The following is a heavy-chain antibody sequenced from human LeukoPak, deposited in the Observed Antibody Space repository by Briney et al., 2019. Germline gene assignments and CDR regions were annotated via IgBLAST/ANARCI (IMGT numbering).Heavy chain of an antibody. Sequence: ASVKVSCKASGGTFSSYAISWLRQAPGQGLEWRGGIIPIFGTANYAQKFQGRVTITADKSTSTAYMELSSLRSEDTAVYYCARSRDIVVVVANYYYYYGMDVWGKGTTVTVSS. D-gene: IGHD2-15*01. CDR2: IIPIFGTA. V-gene: IGHV1-69*06. CDR1: GGTFSSYA. J-gene: IGHJ6*04. CDR3: ARSRDIVVVVANYYYYYGMDV.